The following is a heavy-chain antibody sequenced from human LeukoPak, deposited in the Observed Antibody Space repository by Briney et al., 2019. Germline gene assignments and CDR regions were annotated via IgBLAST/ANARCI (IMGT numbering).Heavy chain of an antibody. V-gene: IGHV3-49*04. CDR3: SRAYTTGWIGITDF. J-gene: IGHJ4*02. Sequence: QSGGSLRLSFTGSGFSSSDYAMIWVRQAPGKGLEWVGFIRNKANGATADYAASVKGRFTISRDDSKTTAYLQMNSLKTEDTAVYYCSRAYTTGWIGITDFGGQGALVTVSS. D-gene: IGHD6-19*01. CDR2: IRNKANGATA. CDR1: GFSSSDYA.